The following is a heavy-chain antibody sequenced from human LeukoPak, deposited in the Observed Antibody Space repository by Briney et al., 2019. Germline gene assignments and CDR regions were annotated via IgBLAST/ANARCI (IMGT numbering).Heavy chain of an antibody. CDR1: GGSFSNYY. J-gene: IGHJ6*03. CDR2: INDSGRI. Sequence: SETLSLTCAVYGGSFSNYYWSWIRQPPGKGLEWIGEINDSGRINYTPPLMSGVSVSEDTSKNQFSLRLTSVPATDTAVYYCARRWNYGRNDYIDVWGNGATVSVSS. CDR3: ARRWNYGRNDYIDV. V-gene: IGHV4-34*01. D-gene: IGHD1-7*01.